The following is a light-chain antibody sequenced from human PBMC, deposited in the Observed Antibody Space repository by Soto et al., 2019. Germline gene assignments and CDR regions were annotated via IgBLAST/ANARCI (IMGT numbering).Light chain of an antibody. V-gene: IGKV3-11*01. CDR3: QQRSNWPPYT. CDR1: QSVGTY. Sequence: EIVVTQSPVTLSLSPGERATLSCRASQSVGTYLGWYQQKPGQAPSLLIYDASNRAPGIPARFSASGSGTDFTLSITSLEPEDFAVYYCQQRSNWPPYTFGQGTKLEI. CDR2: DAS. J-gene: IGKJ2*01.